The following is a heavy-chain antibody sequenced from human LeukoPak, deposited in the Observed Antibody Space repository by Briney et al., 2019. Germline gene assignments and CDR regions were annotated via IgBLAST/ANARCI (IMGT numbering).Heavy chain of an antibody. CDR1: GGSISSSSYY. CDR2: IYYSGNT. J-gene: IGHJ3*01. Sequence: SETLSLTCTVSGGSISSSSYYWGWIRQPPGKGLEWIGSIYYSGNTYYNPSLKSRVTISVDTSKNQFSLKLSSVTAADTAVYYCARLFSSSWYRGAFDLWGQGTMVAVSS. D-gene: IGHD6-13*01. V-gene: IGHV4-39*01. CDR3: ARLFSSSWYRGAFDL.